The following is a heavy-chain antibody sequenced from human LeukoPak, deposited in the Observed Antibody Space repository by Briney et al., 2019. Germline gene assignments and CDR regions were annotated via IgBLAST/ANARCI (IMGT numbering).Heavy chain of an antibody. J-gene: IGHJ4*02. CDR3: ARDRGQNYDSSGYPFDY. Sequence: ASVKVSCKASGYTFIGYPINWVRQAPGQGLEWMGWINTNTGNPTYTQDFTGRFVFSLDTSVSTAYLQISSLKAEDTAVYYCARDRGQNYDSSGYPFDYWGQGTLVTVSS. D-gene: IGHD3-22*01. V-gene: IGHV7-4-1*02. CDR2: INTNTGNP. CDR1: GYTFIGYP.